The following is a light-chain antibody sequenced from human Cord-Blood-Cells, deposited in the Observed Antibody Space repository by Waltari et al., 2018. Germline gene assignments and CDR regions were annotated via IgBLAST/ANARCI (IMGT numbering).Light chain of an antibody. CDR1: QSVLYSSNNKNY. CDR3: QQYYSTPLT. V-gene: IGKV4-1*01. J-gene: IGKJ4*01. Sequence: DIVMTQSPDSPAVSLGERATINCKSSQSVLYSSNNKNYLAWYQQKPGQPPKLLIYWASTRESGVHDRFSGSGSGTDFTLTISSLQAEDVAVYYCQQYYSTPLTFGGGTKVEIK. CDR2: WAS.